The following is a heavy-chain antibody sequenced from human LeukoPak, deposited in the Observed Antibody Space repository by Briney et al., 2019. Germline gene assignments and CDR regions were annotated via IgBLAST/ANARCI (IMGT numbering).Heavy chain of an antibody. V-gene: IGHV4-39*07. CDR2: IYYSGST. D-gene: IGHD3-3*01. CDR1: GGSISSSSYY. Sequence: PSETLSLTCTVSGGSISSSSYYWGWIRQPPGKGLEWIGSIYYSGSTYYNPSLKSRVTISVDTSKNQFSLKLSSVTAADTAVYYCARDSPYDFWSGSTKYYMDVWGKGTTVTVSS. CDR3: ARDSPYDFWSGSTKYYMDV. J-gene: IGHJ6*03.